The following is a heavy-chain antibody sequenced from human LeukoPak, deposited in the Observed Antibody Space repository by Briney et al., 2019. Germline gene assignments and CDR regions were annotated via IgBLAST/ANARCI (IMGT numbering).Heavy chain of an antibody. CDR2: INSDGSRT. D-gene: IGHD5-12*01. Sequence: PGGSLRLSGAASGFTFGGYWMHWVRQAPGEGLVWVSRINSDGSRTSYADSVKGRFTVSRDNAKNTLYLQMNSLRAEDTAVYYCARVGAIVARLPHFDYWGQGTLVTVSS. V-gene: IGHV3-74*01. CDR3: ARVGAIVARLPHFDY. CDR1: GFTFGGYW. J-gene: IGHJ4*02.